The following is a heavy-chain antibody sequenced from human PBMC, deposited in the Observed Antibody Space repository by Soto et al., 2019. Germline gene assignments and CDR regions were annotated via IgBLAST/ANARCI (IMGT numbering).Heavy chain of an antibody. CDR3: ERHSIWLLLSDY. D-gene: IGHD3-22*01. V-gene: IGHV4-39*01. CDR1: GDSISSGDYY. CDR2: IYYSGST. Sequence: SETLSLTCTVSGDSISSGDYYWSWIRQPPGKGLEWIGLIYYSGSTHYNPSLKSRVTISVDTSKNQFSLKLDSVTAADTAVYFCERHSIWLLLSDYWGQGSLVTVSS. J-gene: IGHJ4*02.